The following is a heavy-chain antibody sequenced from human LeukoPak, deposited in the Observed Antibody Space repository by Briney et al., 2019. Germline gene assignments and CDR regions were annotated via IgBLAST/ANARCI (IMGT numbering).Heavy chain of an antibody. CDR2: IYYSGST. V-gene: IGHV4-39*07. CDR1: GGSISSSSYY. Sequence: SETLSLTCTVSGGSISSSSYYWGWIRQPPGKGLEWIGSIYYSGSTYYNPSLKSRVTISVDTSKNQFSLKLSSVTAADTAVYYCARVPADNYYDSSGYNDYWGQGTLVTVSS. J-gene: IGHJ4*02. CDR3: ARVPADNYYDSSGYNDY. D-gene: IGHD3-22*01.